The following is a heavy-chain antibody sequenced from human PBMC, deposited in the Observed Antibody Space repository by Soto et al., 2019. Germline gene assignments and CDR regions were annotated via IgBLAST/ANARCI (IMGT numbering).Heavy chain of an antibody. CDR2: ISYDGSNK. CDR3: AREIDYGDYQFNFDY. J-gene: IGHJ4*02. Sequence: PGGSLRLSCAASGFTFSSYAMHWVRQAPGKGLEWVAVISYDGSNKYYADSVKGRFTISRDNSKNTLYLQMNSLRAEDTAVYYCAREIDYGDYQFNFDYWGQGTLVTVSS. V-gene: IGHV3-30-3*01. CDR1: GFTFSSYA. D-gene: IGHD4-17*01.